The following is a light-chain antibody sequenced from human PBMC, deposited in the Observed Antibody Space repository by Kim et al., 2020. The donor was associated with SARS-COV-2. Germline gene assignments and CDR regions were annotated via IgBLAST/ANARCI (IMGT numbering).Light chain of an antibody. Sequence: QTVVTQEPSLTVSPGGTVTLTCASSTGAVTNAYWPNWFQQKPGQPPRALIYGTNSRHSWTPARFSGSLIGGQAALTLSGVQPEDEAEYYCLLFYRRTWVFGGGTQLTVL. CDR3: LLFYRRTWV. V-gene: IGLV7-43*01. J-gene: IGLJ3*02. CDR1: TGAVTNAYW. CDR2: GTN.